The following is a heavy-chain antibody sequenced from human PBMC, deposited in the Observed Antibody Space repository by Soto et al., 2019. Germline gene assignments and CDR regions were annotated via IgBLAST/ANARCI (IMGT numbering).Heavy chain of an antibody. V-gene: IGHV3-33*01. CDR1: GFTFSSYG. J-gene: IGHJ3*02. Sequence: PGGSLRLSCAASGFTFSSYGMHWVRQAPGTGLEWVAVIWYDGSNKYYADSVKGRFTISRDNSKNTLYLQMNSLRAEDTAVYYCARGAVDCGGDCFTGAFDIWGQGTMVTVSS. CDR2: IWYDGSNK. CDR3: ARGAVDCGGDCFTGAFDI. D-gene: IGHD2-21*02.